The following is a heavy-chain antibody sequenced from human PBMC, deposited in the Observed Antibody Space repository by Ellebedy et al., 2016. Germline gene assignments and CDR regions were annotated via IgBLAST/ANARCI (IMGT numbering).Heavy chain of an antibody. CDR3: ARARIDY. CDR2: IKQDGSEK. V-gene: IGHV3-7*03. Sequence: GESLKISCAASGFTFSTYWMTWVRQAPGKGLEWVATIKQDGSEKYYVDSVKGRFTISRDNAKNSLYLKMNSLRADDTAVYYCARARIDYWGQGTLVTVSS. CDR1: GFTFSTYW. J-gene: IGHJ4*02. D-gene: IGHD1-14*01.